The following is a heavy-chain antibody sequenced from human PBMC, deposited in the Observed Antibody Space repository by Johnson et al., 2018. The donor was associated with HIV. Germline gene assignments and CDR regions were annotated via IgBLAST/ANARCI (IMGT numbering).Heavy chain of an antibody. CDR3: ARDSGSYYRTFDI. V-gene: IGHV3-7*01. Sequence: EVQLVESGGGLVQPGGSLRLSCAASGFTFSNYWMNWVRQAPGKGLEWVANIKQNGSEKYYVDSVKGRFTISRDNAKSSLYLQMNSLRAEDTAIYYCARDSGSYYRTFDIWGQGTMVTVSS. CDR1: GFTFSNYW. CDR2: IKQNGSEK. D-gene: IGHD1-26*01. J-gene: IGHJ3*02.